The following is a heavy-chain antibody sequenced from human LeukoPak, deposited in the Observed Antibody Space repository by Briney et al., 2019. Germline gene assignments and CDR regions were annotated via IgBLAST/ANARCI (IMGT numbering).Heavy chain of an antibody. J-gene: IGHJ4*02. CDR3: ALTYYFDRRGYSYFDY. D-gene: IGHD3-22*01. CDR1: GFSVDGNY. V-gene: IGHV3-53*01. CDR2: TFSGDST. Sequence: GGSLRLSCEVSGFSVDGNYMTWVRQVPGRGLEWVALTFSGDSTDYPDSVKGRFTISRDKSKNTLHLQMDSLRPEDTAMYYCALTYYFDRRGYSYFDYWGQGALVTVSS.